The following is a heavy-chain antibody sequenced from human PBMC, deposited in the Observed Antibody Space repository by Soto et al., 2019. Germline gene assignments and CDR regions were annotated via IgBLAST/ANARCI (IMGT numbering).Heavy chain of an antibody. J-gene: IGHJ6*02. Sequence: GASVEASSEDPRDAFAGKSLRSVQQAHKQGLEWMGWINPNSGGTNYAQKFQGWVTMTRDTSISTAYMELSRLRSDDTAVYYCARDSRLLWFGELLSEPSDYYYYYGMDVWGQGTTVTVSS. CDR3: ARDSRLLWFGELLSEPSDYYYYYGMDV. CDR1: RDAFAGKS. CDR2: INPNSGGT. D-gene: IGHD3-10*01. V-gene: IGHV1-2*04.